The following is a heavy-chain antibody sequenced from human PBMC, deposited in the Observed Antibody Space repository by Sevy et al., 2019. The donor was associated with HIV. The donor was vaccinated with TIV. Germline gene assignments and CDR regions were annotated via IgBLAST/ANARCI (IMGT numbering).Heavy chain of an antibody. Sequence: ASVKVSCKASGYTFTSNVISWVRQAPGQGLEWMGWINAYNGNTNYAQKVQGRATMTTDTSTTTAYMELRSLTSDDTAVYYCARGLSTFDYWGQGTLVTVSS. CDR2: INAYNGNT. CDR1: GYTFTSNV. V-gene: IGHV1-18*01. J-gene: IGHJ4*02. CDR3: ARGLSTFDY. D-gene: IGHD3-10*01.